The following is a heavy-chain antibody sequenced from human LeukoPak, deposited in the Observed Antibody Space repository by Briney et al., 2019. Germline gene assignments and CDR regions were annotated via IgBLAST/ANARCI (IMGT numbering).Heavy chain of an antibody. V-gene: IGHV3-66*01. CDR2: IYSGGST. CDR1: AFTVSSNY. CDR3: ASSFFNGYSYGFDY. J-gene: IGHJ4*02. D-gene: IGHD5-18*01. Sequence: PGGSLRLSCAASAFTVSSNYMTWARQAPGKGLEWVSVIYSGGSTYYADSVKGRFTISRDNSKNTLFPQMNSLRAEDTAVYYCASSFFNGYSYGFDYWGQGTLVTVSS.